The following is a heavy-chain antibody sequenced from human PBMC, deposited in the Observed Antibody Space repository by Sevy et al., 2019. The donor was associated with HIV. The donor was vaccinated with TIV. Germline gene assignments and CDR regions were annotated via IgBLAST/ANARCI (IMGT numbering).Heavy chain of an antibody. CDR3: ARLCTGFIYYYYYGMDV. D-gene: IGHD2-2*01. CDR1: GFAFSSSW. V-gene: IGHV3-7*01. J-gene: IGHJ6*02. CDR2: IKQDGSEK. Sequence: GGSLRLSCAASGFAFSSSWMTWVRQAPGKGLEWVANIKQDGSEKYYVDFLKGRFTISRDNANNSLYLQMNSLRAEDTAVYYCARLCTGFIYYYYYGMDVWGQGTTVTVSS.